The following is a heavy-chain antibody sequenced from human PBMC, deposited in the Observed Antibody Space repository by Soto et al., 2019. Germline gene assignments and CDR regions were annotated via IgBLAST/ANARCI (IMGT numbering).Heavy chain of an antibody. V-gene: IGHV5-51*01. J-gene: IGHJ3*02. Sequence: PGESLKISCKGSGYIFTSYWIGWVRQMPGKGLEWMGIIYPGDSDTRYSPSFQGQVTISADKSISTAYLQWSSLKASDTAMYYCARQYWSGGRCYYNDAFDIWGQGKMVTVSS. CDR1: GYIFTSYW. CDR3: ARQYWSGGRCYYNDAFDI. CDR2: IYPGDSDT. D-gene: IGHD2-15*01.